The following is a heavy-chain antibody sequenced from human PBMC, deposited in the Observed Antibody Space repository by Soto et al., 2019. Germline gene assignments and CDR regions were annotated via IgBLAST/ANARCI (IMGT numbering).Heavy chain of an antibody. CDR1: GGTFSSYA. D-gene: IGHD3-22*01. V-gene: IGHV1-69*13. J-gene: IGHJ3*02. Sequence: SVKVSCKASGGTFSSYAISWVRQAPGQGLEWMGGIIPIFGTANYAQKFQGRVTITADESTSTAYMELSSLRSEDTAVYYCARGESKYYYDSSGYQPGTFDIWGQGTMVTVSS. CDR2: IIPIFGTA. CDR3: ARGESKYYYDSSGYQPGTFDI.